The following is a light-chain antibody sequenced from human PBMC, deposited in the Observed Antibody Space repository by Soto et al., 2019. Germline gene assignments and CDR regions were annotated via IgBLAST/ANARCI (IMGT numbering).Light chain of an antibody. Sequence: DVVVTQSPLSLSVTLGQPASISCRCSQSLVYSDGRTYLTWFQQRPGQSPRRLIYKVSNLDSGVADTXSGSGSGTDLQLKISRVEAEDGGLYYCMQGTHVPFTFGQGTRLEIK. V-gene: IGKV2D-30*01. CDR3: MQGTHVPFT. CDR1: QSLVYSDGRTY. J-gene: IGKJ5*01. CDR2: KVS.